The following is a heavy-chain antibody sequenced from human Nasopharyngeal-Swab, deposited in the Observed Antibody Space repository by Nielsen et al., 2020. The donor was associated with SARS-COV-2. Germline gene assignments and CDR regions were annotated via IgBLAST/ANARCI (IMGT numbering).Heavy chain of an antibody. CDR1: GGSISSGGYY. V-gene: IGHV4-31*03. J-gene: IGHJ4*02. CDR3: ARVYSSSIIDY. Sequence: SETLSLTCTVSGGSISSGGYYWSWIRQHPGKGLEWIGYIYYSGSTYHNPSLKSRVTISVDTSKNQFSLKLSSVTAADTAVYYCARVYSSSIIDYWGQGTLVTVSS. CDR2: IYYSGST. D-gene: IGHD6-13*01.